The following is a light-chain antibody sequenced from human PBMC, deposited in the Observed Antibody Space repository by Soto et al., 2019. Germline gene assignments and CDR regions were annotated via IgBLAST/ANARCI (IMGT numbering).Light chain of an antibody. V-gene: IGKV1-9*01. Sequence: DIQLTQSPSFLSASVGDRVTITCRASQGLSSDLDWYQQKPGKAPKLLIYAASTLQSGVPSRFSGSGSGTEFTPTIISLQPEDRATYYCQQLNSYPITFGQGTRVVIK. CDR3: QQLNSYPIT. J-gene: IGKJ5*01. CDR2: AAS. CDR1: QGLSSD.